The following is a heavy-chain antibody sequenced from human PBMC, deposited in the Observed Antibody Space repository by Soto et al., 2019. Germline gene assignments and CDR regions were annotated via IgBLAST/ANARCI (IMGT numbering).Heavy chain of an antibody. Sequence: GGSLRLSCAASGFTFTNNNMNWVRQAPGKGLEWVSSISSSSSFRNYADSVKGRFSISRDNDKKLVYLQMDSLRAEDTAVYYCARDPPLSVLVVVATDDFWGQGTLVTVS. CDR3: ARDPPLSVLVVVATDDF. CDR1: GFTFTNNN. J-gene: IGHJ4*02. CDR2: ISSSSSFR. V-gene: IGHV3-21*01. D-gene: IGHD3-22*01.